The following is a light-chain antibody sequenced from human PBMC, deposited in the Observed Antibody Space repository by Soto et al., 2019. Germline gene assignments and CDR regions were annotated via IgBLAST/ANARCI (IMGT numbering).Light chain of an antibody. Sequence: DIQMTQSPSTLSTSVGDRVTITCRASQTISTWLAWYQQKAGNAPKLLIYDASSLESGVPSRFSGSGSGTEFTLTISSLQPDDFATYYCQQYKSFHLTFGGGTKVDIK. CDR1: QTISTW. CDR2: DAS. V-gene: IGKV1-5*01. CDR3: QQYKSFHLT. J-gene: IGKJ4*01.